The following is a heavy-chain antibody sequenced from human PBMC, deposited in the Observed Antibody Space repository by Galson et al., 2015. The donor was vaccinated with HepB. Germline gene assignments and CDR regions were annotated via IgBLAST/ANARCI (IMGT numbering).Heavy chain of an antibody. CDR1: GFTFSDHY. CDR3: ARAQHCSSITCYTTFDY. D-gene: IGHD2-2*02. CDR2: TRNKANGYTT. Sequence: SLRLSCAASGFTFSDHYMDWVRQAPGKGLEWVGRTRNKANGYTTEYAAPVRGRFTISRDDSKNSLYLQMDSLKTEDTAVYYCARAQHCSSITCYTTFDYWGQGTLVTVSS. V-gene: IGHV3-72*01. J-gene: IGHJ4*02.